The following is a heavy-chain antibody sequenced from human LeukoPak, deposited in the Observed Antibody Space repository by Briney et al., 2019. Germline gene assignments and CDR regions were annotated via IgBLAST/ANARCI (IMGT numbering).Heavy chain of an antibody. V-gene: IGHV3-13*01. CDR2: IGTAGDT. J-gene: IGHJ4*02. Sequence: GGSLRLSCAASGFTFSSYDMHWVRQATGKGLEWVSAIGTAGDTYYPGSVKGRFTISRENAKNSLYLQMNSLRAGDTAVYYCARGGDYHQYDSWGQGTLVTVSS. D-gene: IGHD3-16*01. CDR3: ARGGDYHQYDS. CDR1: GFTFSSYD.